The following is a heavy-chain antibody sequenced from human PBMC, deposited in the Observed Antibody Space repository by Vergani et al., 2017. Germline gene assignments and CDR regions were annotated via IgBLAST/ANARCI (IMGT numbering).Heavy chain of an antibody. Sequence: QVQLVQSGAEVKKPGSSVKVSCKASGGTFSSYAISWVRQAPGQGLEWMGGIIPIFGTANYAQKFQGRVTITADESTSTAYMELRSLRSEDTAVDYCAEGGVYDDILTGDSRPAYYFDYWGQGTLVTVSS. J-gene: IGHJ4*02. CDR2: IIPIFGTA. V-gene: IGHV1-69*01. CDR3: AEGGVYDDILTGDSRPAYYFDY. CDR1: GGTFSSYA. D-gene: IGHD3-9*01.